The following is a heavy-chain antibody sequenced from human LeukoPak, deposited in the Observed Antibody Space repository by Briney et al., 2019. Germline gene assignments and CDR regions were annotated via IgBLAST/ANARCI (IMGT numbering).Heavy chain of an antibody. CDR3: ARSVRDIVVVPAASPGDCSGGSCSYYFDY. J-gene: IGHJ4*02. Sequence: GASVKVSCKASGGTFSSYAISWVRQAPGQGLEWMGGIIPIFGTANYAQKFQGRVTITTDESTSTAYMELSSLRSEDTAVYYCARSVRDIVVVPAASPGDCSGGSCSYYFDYWGQGTLVTVSS. CDR1: GGTFSSYA. D-gene: IGHD2-2*01. CDR2: IIPIFGTA. V-gene: IGHV1-69*05.